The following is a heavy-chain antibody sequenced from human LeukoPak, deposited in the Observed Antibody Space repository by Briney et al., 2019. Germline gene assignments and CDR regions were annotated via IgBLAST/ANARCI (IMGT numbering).Heavy chain of an antibody. CDR2: MNPNSGNT. D-gene: IGHD3-10*01. CDR1: GYTFTTYD. Sequence: ASVKVSCKASGYTFTTYDINWVRQATGQGLEWMGWMNPNSGNTGYAQKFQGRVTITRNTSISTAYMELSSLRSEDTAVYYCARGIHYYGSGSYNNWFDPWGQGTLVTVSS. V-gene: IGHV1-8*03. CDR3: ARGIHYYGSGSYNNWFDP. J-gene: IGHJ5*02.